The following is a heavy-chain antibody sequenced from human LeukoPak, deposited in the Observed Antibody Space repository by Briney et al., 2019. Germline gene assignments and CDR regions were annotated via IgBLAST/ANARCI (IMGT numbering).Heavy chain of an antibody. CDR3: ARLDRADCSSKRCSRGSGGFDI. D-gene: IGHD2-2*01. CDR1: GYIFTNYW. Sequence: GESLTISCRASGYIFTNYWFGWVRQMPGKGLEGMGNIYPGDYDTRYSPSFQGQVTTSADKSISTAYLQWSSLKASDTAMYYCARLDRADCSSKRCSRGSGGFDIWGQGTMVTVSS. J-gene: IGHJ3*02. CDR2: IYPGDYDT. V-gene: IGHV5-51*01.